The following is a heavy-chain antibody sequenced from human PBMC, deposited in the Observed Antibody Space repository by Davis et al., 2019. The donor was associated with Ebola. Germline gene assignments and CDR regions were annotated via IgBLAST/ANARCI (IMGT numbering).Heavy chain of an antibody. Sequence: NLQGRVTMTRDTSTSTVYMELSSLRSEDTAVYYCARGRDGFGNAFDIWGQGTMVTVSS. CDR3: ARGRDGFGNAFDI. J-gene: IGHJ3*02. D-gene: IGHD5-24*01. V-gene: IGHV1-46*03.